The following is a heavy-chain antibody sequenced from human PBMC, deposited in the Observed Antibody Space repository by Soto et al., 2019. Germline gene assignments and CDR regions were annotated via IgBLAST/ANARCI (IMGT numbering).Heavy chain of an antibody. CDR3: TKANRYCSGANCFTFDY. V-gene: IGHV3-23*01. CDR2: FSSGGGGT. J-gene: IGHJ4*02. Sequence: PGGSLRLSCTASGFTVSNYSMSWVRQAPGKGLEWVSTFSSGGGGTYYADSVKGRFTISRDNSKNNLSLQKKSLRAEDTAVYYCTKANRYCSGANCFTFDYWGLGTLVTVSS. D-gene: IGHD2-15*01. CDR1: GFTVSNYS.